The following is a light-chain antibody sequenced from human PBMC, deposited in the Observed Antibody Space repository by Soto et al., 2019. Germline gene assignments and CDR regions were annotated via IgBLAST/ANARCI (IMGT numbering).Light chain of an antibody. CDR3: LQSNNFPPLT. CDR2: ATS. V-gene: IGKV1-12*01. CDR1: QGISGW. J-gene: IGKJ4*01. Sequence: MQMTQSPSSVSASVGDRVTITCRASQGISGWLAWYQQKPGKAPKLLIYATSTLHSGVPPRFSGSASGTDFTLTISSLQPEDFATYYCLQSNNFPPLTFGGGTKVEIK.